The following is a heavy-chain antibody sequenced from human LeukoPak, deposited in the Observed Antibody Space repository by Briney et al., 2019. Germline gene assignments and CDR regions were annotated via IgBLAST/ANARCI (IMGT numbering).Heavy chain of an antibody. CDR3: AKDANSGWSYFDY. CDR1: GFIFSNYG. V-gene: IGHV3-30*02. CDR2: IRNDGSNE. Sequence: PVGSLRLSCAASGFIFSNYGMHWVRQAPGRGLEWVAFIRNDGSNEYYADSVKGRFTISRDNSKNTMYLQMNSLRAEDTAVYYCAKDANSGWSYFDYWGQGTLVTVSS. J-gene: IGHJ4*02. D-gene: IGHD6-19*01.